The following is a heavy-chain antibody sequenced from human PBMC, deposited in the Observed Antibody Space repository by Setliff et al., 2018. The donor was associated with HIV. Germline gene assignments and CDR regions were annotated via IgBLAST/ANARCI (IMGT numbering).Heavy chain of an antibody. D-gene: IGHD2-15*01. Sequence: ASVKVSCKASGYTFIDYNIHWVQQAPGKGLEWMGRVDPEDGETIYAEKFRGRVTITADTSTDTAYLKLSSLRSEDTAVYYCATDACTIDACYSSGVPWGQGTLVTVSS. J-gene: IGHJ5*02. CDR1: GYTFIDYN. CDR3: ATDACTIDACYSSGVP. CDR2: VDPEDGET. V-gene: IGHV1-69-2*01.